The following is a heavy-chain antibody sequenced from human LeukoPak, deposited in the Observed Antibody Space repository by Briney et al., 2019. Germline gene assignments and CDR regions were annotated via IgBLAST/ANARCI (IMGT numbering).Heavy chain of an antibody. J-gene: IGHJ4*02. CDR3: AKFAVAGNFDY. V-gene: IGHV3-23*01. D-gene: IGHD6-19*01. Sequence: GGPQRLSCAASGFTFSSYAMSWVRQAPGKGLEWVSAISGSGGSTYYADSVKGRFTISRDNSKNTLYQQMNSLRAEDTAVYYCAKFAVAGNFDYWGQGTLVTVSS. CDR1: GFTFSSYA. CDR2: ISGSGGST.